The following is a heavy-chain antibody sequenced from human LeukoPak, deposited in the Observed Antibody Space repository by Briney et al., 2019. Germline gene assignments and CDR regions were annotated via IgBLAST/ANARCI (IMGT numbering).Heavy chain of an antibody. CDR1: GGSISSYY. Sequence: PSETLSLTCTVSGGSISSYYWSWIRQPPGKGLEWIAYIYYDGRTDYNPSLKSRVTISVDTSRNQFSLRLSSVTAADTAVYYCARDEIVVVITFSAFDIWGQGTMVTVSS. CDR2: IYYDGRT. J-gene: IGHJ3*02. CDR3: ARDEIVVVITFSAFDI. D-gene: IGHD3-22*01. V-gene: IGHV4-59*12.